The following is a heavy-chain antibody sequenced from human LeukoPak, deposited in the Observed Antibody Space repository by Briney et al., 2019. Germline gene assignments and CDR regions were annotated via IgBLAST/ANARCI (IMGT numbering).Heavy chain of an antibody. D-gene: IGHD6-19*01. V-gene: IGHV4-59*01. CDR2: IYCSGST. Sequence: SEILSLTCTVSGGSISSYYWSWIRQPPGKGLEWIGYIYCSGSTNYNPSLKSRVTISVDTSKNQFSLKLSSVTAADTAVYYCARESIAVAGKGAALDYWGQGTLATVSA. CDR3: ARESIAVAGKGAALDY. J-gene: IGHJ4*02. CDR1: GGSISSYY.